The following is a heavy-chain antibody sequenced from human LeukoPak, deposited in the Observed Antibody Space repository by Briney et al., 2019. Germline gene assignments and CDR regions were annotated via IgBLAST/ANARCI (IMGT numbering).Heavy chain of an antibody. Sequence: PSETLSLTCTVSGGSISGSYWSWIRQPPGKGLEWIAYMYNSGSTNYNPSLKSRVTISIDTSKNQFSLKLSSLTAADTAIYYCARGIESYGDYGYWGQGILVTVSP. CDR2: MYNSGST. CDR1: GGSISGSY. V-gene: IGHV4-59*01. D-gene: IGHD4-17*01. J-gene: IGHJ4*02. CDR3: ARGIESYGDYGY.